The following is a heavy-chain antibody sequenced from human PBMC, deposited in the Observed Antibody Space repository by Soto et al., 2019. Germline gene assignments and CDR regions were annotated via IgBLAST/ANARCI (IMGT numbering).Heavy chain of an antibody. V-gene: IGHV4-31*03. CDR1: GGSISSGGYY. D-gene: IGHD3-22*01. Sequence: QVQLQESGPGLVKPSQTLSLTCTVSGGSISSGGYYWSWIRQHPGKGLERIGYIYYSGSTYYDPSLKSRVTISVDTSRNQFALKLRSVTAADTAVYYCARDWERITMSFDIWGQGTMVTVSS. J-gene: IGHJ3*02. CDR3: ARDWERITMSFDI. CDR2: IYYSGST.